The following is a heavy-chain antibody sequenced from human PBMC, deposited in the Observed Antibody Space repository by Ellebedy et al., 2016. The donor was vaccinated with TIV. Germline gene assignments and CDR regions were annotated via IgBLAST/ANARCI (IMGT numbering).Heavy chain of an antibody. CDR3: ARGTYYYDSSGYLQGYFDL. D-gene: IGHD3-22*01. CDR2: INSDGSST. J-gene: IGHJ2*01. Sequence: GGSLRLSCAASGFTFSSYWMHWVRQAPGKGLVWVSRINSDGSSTTYADSVKGRFTISRDNAKNTLYLQMNSLRAEDTAVYYCARGTYYYDSSGYLQGYFDLWGRGTLVTVSS. CDR1: GFTFSSYW. V-gene: IGHV3-74*01.